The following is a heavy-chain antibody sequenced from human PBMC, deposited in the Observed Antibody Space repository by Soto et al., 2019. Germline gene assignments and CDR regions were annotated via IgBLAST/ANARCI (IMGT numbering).Heavy chain of an antibody. V-gene: IGHV3-7*01. CDR1: GFTFSSYW. CDR2: IKQDGSEK. CDR3: ARDPGTSIVVVVAATPSLPDT. Sequence: GGSLRLSCATSGFTFSSYWMSWVRQAPGKGLEWVANIKQDGSEKYYVDSVKGRFTISRDNAKNSLYLKMNSLRAEDTAVYYCARDPGTSIVVVVAATPSLPDTRGQGTLVTVSS. D-gene: IGHD2-15*01. J-gene: IGHJ5*02.